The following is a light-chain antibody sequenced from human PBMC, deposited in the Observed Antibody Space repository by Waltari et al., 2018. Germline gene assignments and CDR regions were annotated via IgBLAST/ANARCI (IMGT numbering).Light chain of an antibody. CDR1: SSNIGNNN. CDR3: STWDDSVTGWL. J-gene: IGLJ3*02. CDR2: KNN. Sequence: QSILTQPPSASGTPGQRVTISCSGASSNIGNNNVYWYRQPPGTAPKLLLHKNNRRPSGVPDRFSGSESCTSASLAISGLRAEDESDYFCSTWDDSVTGWLFGGGTKLTVL. V-gene: IGLV1-47*01.